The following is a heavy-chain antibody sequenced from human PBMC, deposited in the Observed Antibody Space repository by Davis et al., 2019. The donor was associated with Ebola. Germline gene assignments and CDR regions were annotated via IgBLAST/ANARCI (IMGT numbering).Heavy chain of an antibody. J-gene: IGHJ4*02. V-gene: IGHV4-59*01. CDR1: GGSISSYY. Sequence: SETLSLTCTVSGGSISSYYWSWIRQPPGKGLEWIGYIYYSGSTNYNPSLKSRVTTSVDTSKNQFSLKLSSVTAADTAVYYCARSSGWSLLFDYWGQGALVTVSS. D-gene: IGHD6-19*01. CDR2: IYYSGST. CDR3: ARSSGWSLLFDY.